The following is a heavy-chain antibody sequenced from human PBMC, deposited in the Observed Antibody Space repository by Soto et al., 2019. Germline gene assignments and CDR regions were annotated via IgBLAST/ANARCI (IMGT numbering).Heavy chain of an antibody. J-gene: IGHJ5*02. CDR3: ARAGGIVVVLAVKTNWFDP. CDR1: GGSFSGYY. D-gene: IGHD2-2*01. Sequence: QVQLQQWGAGLLKPSETLSLTCAVYGGSFSGYYWSWIRQPPGKGLEWIGEINHSGSTNYNPSLKSRVTISVDTSKNQFSLKLSCVTAADTAVYYCARAGGIVVVLAVKTNWFDPWGQGTLVTVSS. V-gene: IGHV4-34*01. CDR2: INHSGST.